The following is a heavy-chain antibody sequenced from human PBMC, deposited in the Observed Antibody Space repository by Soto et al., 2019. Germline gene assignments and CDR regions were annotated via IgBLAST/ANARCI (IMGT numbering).Heavy chain of an antibody. CDR1: GYTFTSYY. CDR3: ASPGTPYSGSYYLDYWGQGTLVTVSSGKKGSYLRRHATPEYSSSSYYYYYGMDV. J-gene: IGHJ6*02. Sequence: GASVKVSCKASGYTFTSYYMHWVRQAPGQGLEWMGIINPSGGSTYYADSVKGRFTISRDNSKNTLYLQMNSLRAEDTAVYYCASPGTPYSGSYYLDYWGQGTLVTVSSGKKGSYLRRHATPEYSSSSYYYYYGMDVWGQGTTVTVSS. V-gene: IGHV1-46*04. D-gene: IGHD1-26*01. CDR2: INPSGGST.